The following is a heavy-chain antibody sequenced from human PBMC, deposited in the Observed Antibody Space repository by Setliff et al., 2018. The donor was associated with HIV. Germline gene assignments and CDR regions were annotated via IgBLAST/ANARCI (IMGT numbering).Heavy chain of an antibody. CDR3: ARGIVHLPYYFDY. CDR1: GFTVSSNY. D-gene: IGHD3-16*02. V-gene: IGHV3-66*01. Sequence: PGGSLRLSCAASGFTVSSNYMNWVRQAPGKGLEWVSIIYSGGTTYYADSVKGRFTISRDNAKNTLYLRMNSLRAEDTAVYYCARGIVHLPYYFDYWGQGTLVTVSS. CDR2: IYSGGTT. J-gene: IGHJ4*02.